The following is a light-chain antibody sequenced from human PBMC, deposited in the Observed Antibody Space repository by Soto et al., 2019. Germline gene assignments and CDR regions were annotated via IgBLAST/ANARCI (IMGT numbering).Light chain of an antibody. J-gene: IGLJ1*01. CDR3: QVLDSSSDHLNYV. Sequence: SYELTQPPSVSVAPGKTARITCGGNNFGSKSVHWYQQKPGQAPVLVIYYDSDRPSGIPERFSGSNSGNTATLTISRVEAGDEADYYCQVLDSSSDHLNYVFGTGTKLTVL. CDR1: NFGSKS. CDR2: YDS. V-gene: IGLV3-21*04.